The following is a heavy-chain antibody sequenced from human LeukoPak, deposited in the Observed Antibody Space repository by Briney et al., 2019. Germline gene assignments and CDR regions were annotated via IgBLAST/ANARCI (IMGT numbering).Heavy chain of an antibody. CDR1: GVSVRGYY. CDR3: ARGGGYSYGFGIVATPRPRAYYFDY. CDR2: INHIGST. V-gene: IGHV4-34*01. J-gene: IGHJ4*02. D-gene: IGHD5-12*01. Sequence: SEPVSLTCAVYGVSVRGYYWIWLGQPPGKGLEGLGEINHIGSTNYNPSLKSRVTISVDTSKNQFSLKLSSVTAADTAVYYCARGGGYSYGFGIVATPRPRAYYFDYWGQGTLVTVSS.